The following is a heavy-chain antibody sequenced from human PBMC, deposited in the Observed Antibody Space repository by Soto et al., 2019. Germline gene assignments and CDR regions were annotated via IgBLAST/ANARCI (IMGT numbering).Heavy chain of an antibody. Sequence: GGSLRLSCAASGFTFSNAWMSWVRQAPGKGLEWVGRIKSKTDGGTTDYAAPVKGRFTISRDDSKNTLYLQMNSLKTEDTAVYYCTTDRPRSERLGELSLFDYWGQGTLVTVSS. J-gene: IGHJ4*02. D-gene: IGHD3-16*02. V-gene: IGHV3-15*01. CDR1: GFTFSNAW. CDR3: TTDRPRSERLGELSLFDY. CDR2: IKSKTDGGTT.